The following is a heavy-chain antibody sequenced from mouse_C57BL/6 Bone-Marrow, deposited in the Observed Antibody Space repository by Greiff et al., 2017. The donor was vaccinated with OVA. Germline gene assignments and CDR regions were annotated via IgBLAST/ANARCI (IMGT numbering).Heavy chain of an antibody. V-gene: IGHV1-19*01. Sequence: SGPVLVKPGASVKMSCKASGYTFTDYYMNWVKQSHGKSLEWIGVINPYNGGTSYNQKFKGKATLTVDKSSSTAYMELNSLTSEDSAVYYSARSKRHAMDYWGQGTSVTVSS. J-gene: IGHJ4*01. CDR1: GYTFTDYY. CDR3: ARSKRHAMDY. CDR2: INPYNGGT.